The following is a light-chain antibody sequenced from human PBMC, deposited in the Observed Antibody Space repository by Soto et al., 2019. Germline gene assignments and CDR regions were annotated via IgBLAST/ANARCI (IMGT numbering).Light chain of an antibody. CDR2: WAS. V-gene: IGKV4-1*01. Sequence: DIVMTQSPDSLAVSLGERATINCKSSQSILYSSNNKNQLAWYQQKPGQPPKLLMYWASTRQSGVPDRFSGSASGTDFTLTISSLQAEDVAVYYCQQYNSPPYTFGQGTKLEI. CDR3: QQYNSPPYT. J-gene: IGKJ2*01. CDR1: QSILYSSNNKNQ.